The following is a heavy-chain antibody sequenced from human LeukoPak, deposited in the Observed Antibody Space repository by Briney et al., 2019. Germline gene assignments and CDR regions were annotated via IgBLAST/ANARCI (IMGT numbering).Heavy chain of an antibody. V-gene: IGHV3-33*01. D-gene: IGHD2-2*02. CDR3: ARGTVPAAISWFDP. CDR2: IWYDGSNK. Sequence: PGGSLRLSCAASGFTFSSYGMHWVRQAPGKGLEWVAVIWYDGSNKYYADSVKGRFTISRDNSKNTLYLQMNSLRAEDTAVYYCARGTVPAAISWFDPWGQGTLVTVSS. J-gene: IGHJ5*02. CDR1: GFTFSSYG.